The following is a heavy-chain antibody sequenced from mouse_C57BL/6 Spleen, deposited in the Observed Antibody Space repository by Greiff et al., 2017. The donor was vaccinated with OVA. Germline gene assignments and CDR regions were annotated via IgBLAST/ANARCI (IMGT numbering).Heavy chain of an antibody. D-gene: IGHD2-12*01. CDR3: TRRSYYPYYYAMDY. J-gene: IGHJ4*01. CDR1: GFTFSDAW. CDR2: IRNKANNHAT. Sequence: EVQLVESGGGLVQPGGSMKLSCAASGFTFSDAWMDWVRQSPEKGLEWVAEIRNKANNHATYYAESVKGRFTISRDDSKSSVYLQMNSLRAEDTGIYYCTRRSYYPYYYAMDYWGQGTSVTVSS. V-gene: IGHV6-6*01.